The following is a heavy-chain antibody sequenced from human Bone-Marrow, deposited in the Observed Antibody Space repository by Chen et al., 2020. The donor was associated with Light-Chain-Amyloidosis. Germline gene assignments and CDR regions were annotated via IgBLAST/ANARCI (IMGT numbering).Heavy chain of an antibody. D-gene: IGHD2-2*01. Sequence: EVQLVQSGGGLVQPGGSLRLSCAASTFTISEYWMHWVRQAPGKGLVWVARTNPDGSRTDHAGSVRGRFTISRDDARNTLYLQMRSLRAEDTAVYFCVRGTSGGYGLFDQWGQGPLVTVSS. J-gene: IGHJ4*02. CDR1: TFTISEYW. CDR3: VRGTSGGYGLFDQ. CDR2: TNPDGSRT. V-gene: IGHV3-74*01.